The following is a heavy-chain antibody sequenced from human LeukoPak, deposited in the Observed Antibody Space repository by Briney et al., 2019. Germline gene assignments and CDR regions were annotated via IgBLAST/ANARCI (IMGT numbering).Heavy chain of an antibody. D-gene: IGHD4-17*01. CDR2: ISYDGSHQ. V-gene: IGHV3-30*03. CDR1: GFTFSSYG. J-gene: IGHJ4*02. CDR3: ATGEPTVLLFDY. Sequence: GGSLRLSCAASGFTFSSYGMHWVRQAPGKGLEWVAIISYDGSHQYYADSVKGRFTISRDNSKNTLYLQMNSLRAEDTAVYYCATGEPTVLLFDYWGQGTLVTVSS.